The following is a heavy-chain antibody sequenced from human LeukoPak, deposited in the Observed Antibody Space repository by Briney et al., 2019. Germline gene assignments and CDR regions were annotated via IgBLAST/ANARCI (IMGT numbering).Heavy chain of an antibody. CDR3: ARDGGGDGYRRYDY. D-gene: IGHD5-24*01. CDR1: GFTFSSYR. V-gene: IGHV3-7*05. CDR2: IKEDGSEK. Sequence: GGSLRLSCAASGFTFSSYRMSWVRQAPGKGLEWVANIKEDGSEKYYVDSVKGRFTISNDNAKSSLYLQMSSLRAEDTAVYYCARDGGGDGYRRYDYWGQATLVTVSS. J-gene: IGHJ4*02.